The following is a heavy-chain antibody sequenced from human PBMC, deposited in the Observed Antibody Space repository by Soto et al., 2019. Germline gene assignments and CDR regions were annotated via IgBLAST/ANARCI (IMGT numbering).Heavy chain of an antibody. V-gene: IGHV3-23*01. CDR2: ISGSGGAT. CDR3: AKVTDCGPSRCDDGIDI. Sequence: SLRLSCAASGFTFGSYSMNWVRQAPGKGLEWVSIISGSGGATFYADSVKGRFTISRDNSKKSVFLQMDSLRADDTAVYYCAKVTDCGPSRCDDGIDIWGHGTMVTVSS. CDR1: GFTFGSYS. J-gene: IGHJ3*02. D-gene: IGHD2-21*01.